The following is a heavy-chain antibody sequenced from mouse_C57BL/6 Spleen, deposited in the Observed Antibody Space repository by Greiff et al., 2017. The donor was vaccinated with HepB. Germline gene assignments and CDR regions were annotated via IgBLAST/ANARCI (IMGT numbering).Heavy chain of an antibody. CDR2: ISTGGSYT. D-gene: IGHD4-1*01. V-gene: IGHV5-6*01. CDR3: ASRGRWDEGFAY. Sequence: EVQLVESGGDLVKPGGSLKLSCAASGFTFSSYGMSWVRQTPDKRLEWVATISTGGSYTYYPDSVKGRFTISRDNANNTLYLHMSSLKSEDTAMYYCASRGRWDEGFAYWGQGTLVTVSA. CDR1: GFTFSSYG. J-gene: IGHJ3*01.